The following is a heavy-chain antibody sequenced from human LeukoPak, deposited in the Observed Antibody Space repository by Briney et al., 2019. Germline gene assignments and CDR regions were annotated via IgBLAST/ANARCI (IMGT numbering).Heavy chain of an antibody. V-gene: IGHV7-4-1*02. CDR2: INTNTGNP. Sequence: ASVKVSCKASGYTFTSYARNWVRQAPGQGLEWMGWINTNTGNPTYAQGFTGRFVFSLDTSVSTAYLQISSLKAEDTAVYYCACSPYSYGPFFRYWGQGTLVTVSS. J-gene: IGHJ4*02. D-gene: IGHD5-18*01. CDR1: GYTFTSYA. CDR3: ACSPYSYGPFFRY.